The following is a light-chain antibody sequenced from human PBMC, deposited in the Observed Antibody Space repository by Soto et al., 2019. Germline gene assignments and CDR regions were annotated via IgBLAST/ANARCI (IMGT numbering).Light chain of an antibody. CDR2: GAS. CDR3: QQFNDWPPT. Sequence: EIVMTQFPATLSVSPGEGATLSCRASQSVGSNFAWYQQKPGQAPRLLVYGASTRATGIPARFSGSGSGTEFTLTISSLQSEDFAVYYCQQFNDWPPTFGQGTKVDIK. J-gene: IGKJ1*01. V-gene: IGKV3-15*01. CDR1: QSVGSN.